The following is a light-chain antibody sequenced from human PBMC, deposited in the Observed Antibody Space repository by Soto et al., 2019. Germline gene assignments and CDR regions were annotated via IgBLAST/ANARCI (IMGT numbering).Light chain of an antibody. J-gene: IGLJ3*02. CDR2: EVT. CDR3: RSYTSIYTWG. V-gene: IGLV2-14*01. CDR1: SSDVGGYNY. Sequence: QSALTQPASVSGSPGQSITISCTGTSSDVGGYNYVSWYQQHPGKAPKLMICEVTNRPSGVSNRFSGSKSGNTASLTISGLQAEDESAYYCRSYTSIYTWGFGGGTKLTVL.